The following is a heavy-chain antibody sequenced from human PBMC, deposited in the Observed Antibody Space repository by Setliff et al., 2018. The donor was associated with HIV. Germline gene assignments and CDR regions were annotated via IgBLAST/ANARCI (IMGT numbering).Heavy chain of an antibody. CDR3: ARSSYYDVISPFDY. CDR2: AIPMLGIA. V-gene: IGHV1-69*10. J-gene: IGHJ4*02. Sequence: SVKVSCKASGGTFSSYVINWVRQAPGQGLEWMGGAIPMLGIANHVHKFQGRVTITADKSTSTAYMELNSLRSEDTAVYYCARSSYYDVISPFDYWGQGTRVTVSS. CDR1: GGTFSSYV. D-gene: IGHD3-16*01.